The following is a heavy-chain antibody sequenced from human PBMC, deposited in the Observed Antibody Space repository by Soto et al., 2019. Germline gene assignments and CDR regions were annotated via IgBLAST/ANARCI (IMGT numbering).Heavy chain of an antibody. D-gene: IGHD2-15*01. CDR2: IKSKNDVGTT. Sequence: GGSLRLSCAASGFTFITAWMNWVRQAPGKGQEWVGRIKSKNDVGTTDYAAPVKGRFTISRDDSKNTLYLQMNSLRTEYTALYYCAADLPGHGGGYEFDYWGQGSPVTVSS. CDR1: GFTFITAW. CDR3: AADLPGHGGGYEFDY. V-gene: IGHV3-15*07. J-gene: IGHJ4*01.